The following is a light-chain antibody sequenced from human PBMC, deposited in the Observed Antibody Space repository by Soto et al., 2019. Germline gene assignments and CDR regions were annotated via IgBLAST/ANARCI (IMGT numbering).Light chain of an antibody. V-gene: IGKV1-5*03. Sequence: DIQMTQSPSTLSASVGDRVTITCRASQSISYWLAWYQQKRGKAPKLLIQKASSLESGVPSRFSGSGYGTEFTLTISSLQPDDFANYYFQQYNTYSRTFGQGTTVEI. CDR2: KAS. J-gene: IGKJ1*01. CDR3: QQYNTYSRT. CDR1: QSISYW.